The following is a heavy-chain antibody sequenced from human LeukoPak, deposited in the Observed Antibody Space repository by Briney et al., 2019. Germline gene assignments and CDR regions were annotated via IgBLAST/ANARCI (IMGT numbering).Heavy chain of an antibody. V-gene: IGHV4-59*01. CDR3: ARALSGYYYSFDY. Sequence: SETLSLTCTVSGVSISSYYWSWIRQAPGKGLEWIGYIYYSGSTNYNPSLKSRVTISVDTSKNQFSLKLSSVTAADTAVYYCARALSGYYYSFDYWGQGTLVTVSS. CDR1: GVSISSYY. CDR2: IYYSGST. J-gene: IGHJ4*02. D-gene: IGHD3-22*01.